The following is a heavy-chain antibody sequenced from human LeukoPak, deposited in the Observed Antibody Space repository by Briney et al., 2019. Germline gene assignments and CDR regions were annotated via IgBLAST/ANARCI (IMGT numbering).Heavy chain of an antibody. V-gene: IGHV1-3*01. CDR3: ASWDDSSGYYYPGYYGMDV. CDR2: INAGNGNT. D-gene: IGHD3-22*01. J-gene: IGHJ6*02. Sequence: GASVKVSCKASGYTFTSYAMHWVRQAPGQRLEWMGWINAGNGNTKYSQKFQGRVTITRDTSASTAYMELSSLRSEDTAVYYCASWDDSSGYYYPGYYGMDVWGQGTTVTVSS. CDR1: GYTFTSYA.